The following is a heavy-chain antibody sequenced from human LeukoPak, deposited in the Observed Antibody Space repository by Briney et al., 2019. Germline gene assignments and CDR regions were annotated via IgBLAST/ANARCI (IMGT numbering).Heavy chain of an antibody. D-gene: IGHD3-10*01. Sequence: PGGSLRLSCAASGFTFSSYSMNWVRQAPGKGLEWVSYISSSSSTIYYADSVKGRFTISRDNAKNSLYLQMNSLRDEDTAVYYCARDYRQYYYDSGSLDYWGPVTLVTVSS. CDR2: ISSSSSTI. CDR1: GFTFSSYS. V-gene: IGHV3-48*02. J-gene: IGHJ4*02. CDR3: ARDYRQYYYDSGSLDY.